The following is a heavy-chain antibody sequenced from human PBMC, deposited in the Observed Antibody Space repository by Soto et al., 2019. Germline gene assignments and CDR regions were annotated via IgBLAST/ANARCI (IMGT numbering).Heavy chain of an antibody. CDR2: ISGSGGST. CDR1: GFTFSSYA. V-gene: IGHV3-23*01. J-gene: IGHJ4*02. CDR3: AKAGGDYGDYFDY. Sequence: GESLKISCAASGFTFSSYAMSWVRQAPGKGLEWVSAISGSGGSTYYADSVKGRFTISRDNSKNTLYLQMNSLRAEDTAVYYCAKAGGDYGDYFDYWGQGTLVTVSS. D-gene: IGHD4-17*01.